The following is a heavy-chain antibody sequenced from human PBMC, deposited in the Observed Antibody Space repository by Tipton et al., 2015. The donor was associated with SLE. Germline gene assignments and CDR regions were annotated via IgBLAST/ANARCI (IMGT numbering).Heavy chain of an antibody. CDR2: IRYDGSNK. CDR3: AKDAAVAGMGDAFDS. V-gene: IGHV3-30*02. D-gene: IGHD6-19*01. Sequence: SLRLSCAASGFTFSSYGMHWVRQAPGKGLEWVAFIRYDGSNKYYADPVKGRFTISRDNSKNTLYLQMNSLGAEDTAVYYWAKDAAVAGMGDAFDSWGQGKMVTVSS. CDR1: GFTFSSYG. J-gene: IGHJ3*02.